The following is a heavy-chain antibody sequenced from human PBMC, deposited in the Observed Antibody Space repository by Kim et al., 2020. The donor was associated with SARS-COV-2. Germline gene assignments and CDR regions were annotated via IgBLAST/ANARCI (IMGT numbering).Heavy chain of an antibody. CDR2: IYYSGST. CDR3: ARVPFKGSGSYYNVSWFDP. V-gene: IGHV4-59*13. CDR1: GGSISSYY. D-gene: IGHD3-10*01. Sequence: SETLSLTCTVSGGSISSYYWSWIRQPPGKGLEWIGYIYYSGSTNYNPSLKSRVTISVDTSKNQFSLKLSSVTAADTAVYYCARVPFKGSGSYYNVSWFDPWGQGTPVTVSS. J-gene: IGHJ5*02.